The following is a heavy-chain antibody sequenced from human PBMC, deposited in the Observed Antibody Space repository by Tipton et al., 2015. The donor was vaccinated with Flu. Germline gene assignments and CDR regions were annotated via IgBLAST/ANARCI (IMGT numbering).Heavy chain of an antibody. V-gene: IGHV4-38-2*01. CDR2: ICPGSP. Sequence: LRLSCFVSGASIGSPYCWGWVRQPPGKGLEWIGNICPGSPYYNPSLKSRVSMSVDRSKNELSLGLTSVTAADTAVYFCARRDFSNYVSEPKNWFNVWGQGALVTVSS. J-gene: IGHJ5*02. D-gene: IGHD4-11*01. CDR1: GASIGSPYC. CDR3: ARRDFSNYVSEPKNWFNV.